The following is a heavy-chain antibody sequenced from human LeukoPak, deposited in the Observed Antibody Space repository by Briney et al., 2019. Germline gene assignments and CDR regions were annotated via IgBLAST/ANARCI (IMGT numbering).Heavy chain of an antibody. V-gene: IGHV3-7*01. D-gene: IGHD3-10*01. J-gene: IGHJ4*02. Sequence: GGSLRLSCAASGFTFSGFSMSWVGQSPTKGREWVANIKQDGSERYYVDSVKGRFTISRNNAKNSLSLQMNNLRVEDTAVYYCARAGSHWHYVYWGQGTVVTVSS. CDR3: ARAGSHWHYVY. CDR2: IKQDGSER. CDR1: GFTFSGFS.